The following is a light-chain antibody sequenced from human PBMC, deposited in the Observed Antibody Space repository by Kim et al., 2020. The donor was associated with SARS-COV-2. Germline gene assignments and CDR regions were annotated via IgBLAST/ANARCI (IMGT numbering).Light chain of an antibody. CDR1: QDITKY. Sequence: DIQMTQSPSSLSASVGDRVTITCQASQDITKYLNWYQQISGTAPKLLIHDASNLEKGVPSRFSGSGSGTHFTLTISSLQPEDIATSYCHQYDNLPSTFGPGTKVDI. CDR3: HQYDNLPST. J-gene: IGKJ3*01. V-gene: IGKV1-33*01. CDR2: DAS.